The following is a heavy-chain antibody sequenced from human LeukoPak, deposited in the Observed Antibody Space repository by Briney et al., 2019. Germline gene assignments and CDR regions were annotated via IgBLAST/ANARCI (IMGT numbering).Heavy chain of an antibody. V-gene: IGHV4-34*01. CDR1: GGSFSGYY. J-gene: IGHJ6*03. CDR3: ARWVVAADYYYYMDV. Sequence: KPSETLSLTCAVYGGSFSGYYWSWIRQPPGKGLEWIGEINHSGSTNYHPSLKSRVTISVDTSKNQFSLKLSSVTAADTAVYYCARWVVAADYYYYMDVWGKGTTVTVSS. CDR2: INHSGST. D-gene: IGHD2-15*01.